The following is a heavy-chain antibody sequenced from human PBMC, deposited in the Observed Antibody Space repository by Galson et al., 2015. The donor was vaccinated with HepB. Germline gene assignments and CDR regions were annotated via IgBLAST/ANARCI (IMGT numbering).Heavy chain of an antibody. CDR3: ARVQPYSSSWAPYYYYGMDV. Sequence: SLRLSCAASGFTFSSYAMHWVRQAPGKGLEWVAVISYDGSNKYYADSVKGRFTISRDNSKNTLYLQMNSLRAEDTAVYYCARVQPYSSSWAPYYYYGMDVWGQGTTATVSS. CDR2: ISYDGSNK. J-gene: IGHJ6*02. CDR1: GFTFSSYA. V-gene: IGHV3-30-3*01. D-gene: IGHD6-13*01.